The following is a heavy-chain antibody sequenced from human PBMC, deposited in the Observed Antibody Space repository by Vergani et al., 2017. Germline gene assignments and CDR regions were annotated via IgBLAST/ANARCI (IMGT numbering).Heavy chain of an antibody. V-gene: IGHV2-70*04. CDR2: IDWNDQT. D-gene: IGHD3-22*01. Sequence: QVTLKESGPVLVKPTQTLTLTCTFSGFSLNTYGMHVTWIRQPPGKALEWLARIDWNDQTYYTTSLRTRITISKDTSKNQVALTMTNMDPVDTATYYCTRTLSDSRGYFIDYWGQGTLVTVSS. CDR3: TRTLSDSRGYFIDY. CDR1: GFSLNTYGMH. J-gene: IGHJ4*02.